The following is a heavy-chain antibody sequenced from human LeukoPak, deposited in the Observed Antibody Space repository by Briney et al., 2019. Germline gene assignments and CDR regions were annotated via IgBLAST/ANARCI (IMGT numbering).Heavy chain of an antibody. D-gene: IGHD3-22*01. J-gene: IGHJ4*02. V-gene: IGHV4-34*01. Sequence: SETLSLTCAVYGGSFSGYYWSWIRQPPGKGLEWIGEINHSGSTNYNPSLKSRVTISVDTSENQFSLKLSSVTAADTAVYYCARGLSNGYYYEYYFDYWGQGTLVTVSS. CDR3: ARGLSNGYYYEYYFDY. CDR2: INHSGST. CDR1: GGSFSGYY.